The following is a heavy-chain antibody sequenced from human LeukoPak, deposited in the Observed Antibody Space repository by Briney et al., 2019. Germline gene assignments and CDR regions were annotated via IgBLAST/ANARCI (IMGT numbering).Heavy chain of an antibody. V-gene: IGHV3-74*01. Sequence: EGSLRLSCAASGFIFSSYWMHWVRQAPGKGLVWVSRISSDGSSISYADSVKGRFTISRDNAKNTLYLQMNSLRVEDTAVYYCVRDGYCSRGTCYGKDYWGQGTLVTVSS. CDR2: ISSDGSSI. CDR1: GFIFSSYW. J-gene: IGHJ4*02. CDR3: VRDGYCSRGTCYGKDY. D-gene: IGHD2-2*03.